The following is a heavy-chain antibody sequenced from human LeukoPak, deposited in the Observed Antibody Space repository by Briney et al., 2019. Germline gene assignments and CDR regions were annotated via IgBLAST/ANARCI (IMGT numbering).Heavy chain of an antibody. CDR1: GHTFTSYG. CDR3: ARGAYGDI. CDR2: ISTQSGDT. J-gene: IGHJ4*02. D-gene: IGHD3-9*01. V-gene: IGHV1-18*01. Sequence: ASVKVSCKASGHTFTSYGISWVRQAPGQGLEWMGWISTQSGDTNYAQKVQGRLTLTADRSTNTAYMELRSLRSDDTAVYYCARGAYGDIWGQGTMVTVSS.